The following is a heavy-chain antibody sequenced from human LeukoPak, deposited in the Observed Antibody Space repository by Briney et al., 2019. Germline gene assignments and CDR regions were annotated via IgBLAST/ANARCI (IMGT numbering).Heavy chain of an antibody. Sequence: PGGSLRLSCAASGFTFSSYAMSWVRQAPGKGLEWVSYISNSGSTIYYADSVKGRFTISRDNAKNSLYLQMTSLRAEDTAVYFCARTTYYYANSGSSPVDYWGQGTLVTVSS. D-gene: IGHD3-22*01. V-gene: IGHV3-48*03. CDR3: ARTTYYYANSGSSPVDY. CDR2: ISNSGSTI. J-gene: IGHJ4*02. CDR1: GFTFSSYA.